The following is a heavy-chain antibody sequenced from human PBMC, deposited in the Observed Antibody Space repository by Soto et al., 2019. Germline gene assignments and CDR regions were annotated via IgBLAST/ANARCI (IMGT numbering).Heavy chain of an antibody. Sequence: ETLSLTCAVYGGSFSGYYWSWIRQPPGKGLEWIGEINHSGSTNYNPSLKSRVTISVDTSKNQFSLKLSSVTAADTAVYYCARGRGGSGSPNSLYYFDYWGQGTLVTVSS. CDR2: INHSGST. V-gene: IGHV4-34*01. D-gene: IGHD1-26*01. J-gene: IGHJ4*02. CDR1: GGSFSGYY. CDR3: ARGRGGSGSPNSLYYFDY.